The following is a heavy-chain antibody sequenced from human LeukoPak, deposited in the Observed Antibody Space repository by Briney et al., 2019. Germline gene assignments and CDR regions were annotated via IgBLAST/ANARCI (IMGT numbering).Heavy chain of an antibody. V-gene: IGHV3-21*01. D-gene: IGHD2-2*01. Sequence: GGSLRLSCAGSEFTFSSYSMNWVRQAPGKGLEWVSSISGSSSDIYYADSVKGRFTISRDNAKNSLHLQIKSLRAEDTAVYYCAIPETYCSSTSCSNWGQGTLVTVSS. CDR2: ISGSSSDI. CDR3: AIPETYCSSTSCSN. J-gene: IGHJ4*02. CDR1: EFTFSSYS.